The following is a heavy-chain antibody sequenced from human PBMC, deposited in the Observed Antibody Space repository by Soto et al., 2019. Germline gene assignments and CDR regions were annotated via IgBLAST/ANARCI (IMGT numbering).Heavy chain of an antibody. CDR1: GFTFSSYS. V-gene: IGHV3-48*01. J-gene: IGHJ6*02. D-gene: IGHD3-3*01. CDR2: ISSSSSTI. CDR3: ARDGEMATIFDYYYYYGMDV. Sequence: PGGSLRLSCAASGFTFSSYSMNWVRQAPGKGLEWVSYISSSSSTIYYADSVKGRFTISRDNAKNSLYLQMNSLRAEDTAVYYCARDGEMATIFDYYYYYGMDVWGQGTTVTVSS.